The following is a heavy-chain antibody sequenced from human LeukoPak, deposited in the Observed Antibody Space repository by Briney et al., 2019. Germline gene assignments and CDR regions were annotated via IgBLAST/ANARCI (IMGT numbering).Heavy chain of an antibody. CDR3: ARVNNGDYRSTYYYMDV. D-gene: IGHD4-17*01. Sequence: QTGGSLRLSCAASGFTFSSYEMNWVRQAPGKGLEWVSYISSSGSTIYYADSVKGRFTISRDNAKNSLYLQMNSLRAEDTAVYYCARVNNGDYRSTYYYMDVWGKGTTVTVSS. CDR2: ISSSGSTI. CDR1: GFTFSSYE. V-gene: IGHV3-48*03. J-gene: IGHJ6*03.